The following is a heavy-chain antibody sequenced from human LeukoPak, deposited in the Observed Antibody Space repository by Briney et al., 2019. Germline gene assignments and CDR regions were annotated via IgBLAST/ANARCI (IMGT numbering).Heavy chain of an antibody. J-gene: IGHJ5*02. V-gene: IGHV3-53*04. D-gene: IGHD6-6*01. CDR1: GFSVSDNY. CDR3: ARESPNSSGNWFDL. CDR2: IYSGGTT. Sequence: GGSLRLSCEASGFSVSDNYMSWVRQAPGKGLEWVSVIYSGGTTYYADSVKGRFTISRHDSKNTLHLQMDSLRVEDTAVYYCARESPNSSGNWFDLWGQGTLVTVSS.